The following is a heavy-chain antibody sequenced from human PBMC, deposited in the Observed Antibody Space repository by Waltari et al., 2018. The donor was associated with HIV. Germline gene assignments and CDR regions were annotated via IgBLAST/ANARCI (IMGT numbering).Heavy chain of an antibody. CDR1: GYTFTSYA. J-gene: IGHJ4*02. D-gene: IGHD4-17*01. CDR2: MNPNSGNT. CDR3: ARNMVTTRQYDY. Sequence: QVQLVQSGAVVKKPGASVKVSCKASGYTFTSYAINWVRQATGQGLEWMGWMNPNSGNTGYAQKFQGRVTMTRNTSISTAYMELSSLISEDTAVYYCARNMVTTRQYDYWGQGSLVTVSS. V-gene: IGHV1-8*01.